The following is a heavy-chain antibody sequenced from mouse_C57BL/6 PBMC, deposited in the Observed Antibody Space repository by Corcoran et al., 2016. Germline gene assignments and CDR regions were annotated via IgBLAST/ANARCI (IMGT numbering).Heavy chain of an antibody. V-gene: IGHV1-76*01. CDR2: IYPGSGNT. CDR3: ARGIYYGNYGDY. D-gene: IGHD2-1*01. Sequence: QVQLKQSGAELVRPGASVTLSCKASGYTFTDYYITWVKQRPGQGLEWIARIYPGSGNTYYNEKFKGKATLTAEKSSSTAYMQLSSLTSEDSAVYFCARGIYYGNYGDYWGQGTTLTVSS. CDR1: GYTFTDYY. J-gene: IGHJ2*01.